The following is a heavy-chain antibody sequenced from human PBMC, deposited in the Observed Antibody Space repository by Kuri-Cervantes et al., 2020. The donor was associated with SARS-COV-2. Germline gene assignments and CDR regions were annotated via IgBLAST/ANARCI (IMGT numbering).Heavy chain of an antibody. CDR3: ARVLAGYGYYMDV. J-gene: IGHJ6*03. D-gene: IGHD5-18*01. CDR2: ISAYNGNT. CDR1: GYTFTSYD. Sequence: ASVKVSCKASGYTFTSYDISWVRQAPGQGLEWMGWISAYNGNTNYAQKLQGRVTMTTDTSTSTAYMELRSLRSDDAAVYYCARVLAGYGYYMDVWGKGTTVTVSS. V-gene: IGHV1-18*01.